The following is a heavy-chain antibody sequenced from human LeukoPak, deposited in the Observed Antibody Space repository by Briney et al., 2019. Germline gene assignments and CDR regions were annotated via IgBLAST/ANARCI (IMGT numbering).Heavy chain of an antibody. CDR2: INQDGSEK. D-gene: IGHD1-26*01. J-gene: IGHJ4*02. CDR1: GFTFSRYW. V-gene: IGHV3-7*01. CDR3: ARDKIVGPTTLDY. Sequence: QPGGSLRLSCAASGFTFSRYWMSWVRRAPGKGLEWVANINQDGSEKYYVDSVKGRFTISRDNAKNSLYLQMNSLRADDTAVYYCARDKIVGPTTLDYWGQGTLVTVSS.